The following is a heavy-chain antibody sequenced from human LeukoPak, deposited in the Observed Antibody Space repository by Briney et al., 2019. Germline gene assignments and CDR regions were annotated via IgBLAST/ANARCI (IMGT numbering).Heavy chain of an antibody. CDR2: IIPILGIA. Sequence: GALVKVSCKASGGTFSSYAISWVRQAPGQGLEWMGRIIPILGIANYAQKFQGRVTITADKSTSTAYMELSSLRSEDTAVYYCARDLKYYYDSSGPPDAFDIWGQGTMVTVSS. CDR3: ARDLKYYYDSSGPPDAFDI. CDR1: GGTFSSYA. J-gene: IGHJ3*02. V-gene: IGHV1-69*04. D-gene: IGHD3-22*01.